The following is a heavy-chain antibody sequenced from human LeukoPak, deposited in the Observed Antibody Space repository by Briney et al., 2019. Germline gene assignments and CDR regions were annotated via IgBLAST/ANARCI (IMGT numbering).Heavy chain of an antibody. D-gene: IGHD6-19*01. V-gene: IGHV3-33*01. CDR1: GFIFSDYG. Sequence: PGRSLRLSCAASGFIFSDYGIHWVRQAPGKGLEWVAVIWYDGSNKYYADSVKGRFTISRDNSENTVYLQMNSLRAEDTAVYYCARGPSSSGWYGVDYWGQGTLVTVSS. CDR2: IWYDGSNK. CDR3: ARGPSSSGWYGVDY. J-gene: IGHJ4*02.